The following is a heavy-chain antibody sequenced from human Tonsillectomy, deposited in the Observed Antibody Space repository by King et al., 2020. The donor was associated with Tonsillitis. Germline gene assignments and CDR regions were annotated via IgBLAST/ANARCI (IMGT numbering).Heavy chain of an antibody. Sequence: VQLQQWGAGLLKPSETLSLTCAVYGGSFSGYYWSWIRQPPGKGLEWIGEINHSGSTNYNPSLKSRVTISVDTSKNQFSLKLSSVTAADTAVYYCARVYSSGWYVERYFDYWGQGTLVTVSS. J-gene: IGHJ4*02. CDR2: INHSGST. D-gene: IGHD6-19*01. CDR3: ARVYSSGWYVERYFDY. V-gene: IGHV4-34*01. CDR1: GGSFSGYY.